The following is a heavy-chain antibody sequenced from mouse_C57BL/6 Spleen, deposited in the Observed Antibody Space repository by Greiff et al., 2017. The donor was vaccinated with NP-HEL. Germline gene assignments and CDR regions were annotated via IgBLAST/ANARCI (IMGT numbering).Heavy chain of an antibody. CDR3: AISSSLITTVVDGYFDV. D-gene: IGHD1-1*01. CDR1: GYTFTDYY. CDR2: INPNNGGT. V-gene: IGHV1-26*01. Sequence: VQLQQSGPELVKPGASVKISCKASGYTFTDYYMNWVKQSHGKSLEWIGDINPNNGGTSYNQKFKGKATLTVDKSSSTAYMELRSLTSEDSAVYYCAISSSLITTVVDGYFDVWGTGTTVTVSS. J-gene: IGHJ1*03.